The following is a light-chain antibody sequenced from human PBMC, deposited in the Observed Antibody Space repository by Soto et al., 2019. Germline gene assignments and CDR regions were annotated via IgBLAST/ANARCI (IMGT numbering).Light chain of an antibody. Sequence: EVVLTQSPATLSLSPGERATLSCRASQSISNSLAWYQQKPGQAPRLVIYDASIRATGIPARFSGSGSGTDFTLTISRLELEDFAVYFCQQRSNWPPLTFGGGAKVEIK. CDR2: DAS. V-gene: IGKV3-11*01. CDR3: QQRSNWPPLT. CDR1: QSISNS. J-gene: IGKJ4*01.